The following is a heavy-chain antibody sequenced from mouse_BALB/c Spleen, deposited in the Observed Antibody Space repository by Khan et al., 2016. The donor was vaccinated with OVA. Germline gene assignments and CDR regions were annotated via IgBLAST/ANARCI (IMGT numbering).Heavy chain of an antibody. CDR3: ARAYYRYGGYYAMDY. Sequence: QMQLEESGPGLVAPSQSLSITCTVSGFSLSRYNIHWVRQPPGKGLEWLGMIWGGGGTDYNSTIKSRLSISKDNSKSQVLLKMNSLQTDDTAMYYCARAYYRYGGYYAMDYWGQGTSVTVSS. CDR2: IWGGGGT. V-gene: IGHV2-6-4*01. CDR1: GFSLSRYN. D-gene: IGHD2-14*01. J-gene: IGHJ4*01.